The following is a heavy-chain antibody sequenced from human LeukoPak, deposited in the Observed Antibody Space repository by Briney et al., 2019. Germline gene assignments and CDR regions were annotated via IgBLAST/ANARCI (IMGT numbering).Heavy chain of an antibody. CDR1: RGTFSSYA. CDR2: IIPIFGTA. Sequence: ASVKVSCKASRGTFSSYAISWVRQAPGQGLEWMGGIIPIFGTANYAQKFQGRVTITADKSTSTAYMELSSLRSEDTAVYYCARDLYGPAADYYYYMDVWGKGTTVTVSS. V-gene: IGHV1-69*06. CDR3: ARDLYGPAADYYYYMDV. J-gene: IGHJ6*03. D-gene: IGHD2-2*01.